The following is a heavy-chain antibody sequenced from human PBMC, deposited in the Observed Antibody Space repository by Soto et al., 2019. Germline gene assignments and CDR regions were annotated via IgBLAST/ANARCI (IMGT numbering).Heavy chain of an antibody. D-gene: IGHD6-19*01. J-gene: IGHJ4*02. V-gene: IGHV2-5*02. CDR3: AHSTGSESSGWAIIYYFDY. Sequence: SGPTLVKPTPTLTLTCTFSGFSLSTSGVGVGWIRQPPGKALEWLALIYWDDDKRYSPSLKSRLTITKDTSKNQVVLTMTNMDPVDTATYYCAHSTGSESSGWAIIYYFDYWGQGTLVTVSS. CDR1: GFSLSTSGVG. CDR2: IYWDDDK.